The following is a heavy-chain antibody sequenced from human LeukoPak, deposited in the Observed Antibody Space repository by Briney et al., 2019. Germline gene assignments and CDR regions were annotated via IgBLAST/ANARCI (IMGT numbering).Heavy chain of an antibody. CDR3: TRVWAVGSYFDY. CDR2: INPSGGST. Sequence: ASVKVSCKASGYTFTSYYMHWVRQAPGQGLEWMGIINPSGGSTSYAQKFQGRVTMTRDMSTSTVYMELSSLRSEDTAVYYCTRVWAVGSYFDYWGQGTLVTVSP. V-gene: IGHV1-46*01. CDR1: GYTFTSYY. J-gene: IGHJ4*02. D-gene: IGHD3-16*01.